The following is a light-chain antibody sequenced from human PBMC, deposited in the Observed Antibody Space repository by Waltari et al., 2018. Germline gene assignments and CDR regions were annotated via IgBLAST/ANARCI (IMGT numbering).Light chain of an antibody. V-gene: IGKV1-16*02. Sequence: DIQMTQSPSSLSASVGDRVTITCRASQGISTYLACFQQKPGKAHKSLIYAASSLQSGVPSKFSGSGSGTDFTLTISSLQPEDFATYYCQQYNSYPYTFGQGTKVEIK. J-gene: IGKJ2*01. CDR1: QGISTY. CDR2: AAS. CDR3: QQYNSYPYT.